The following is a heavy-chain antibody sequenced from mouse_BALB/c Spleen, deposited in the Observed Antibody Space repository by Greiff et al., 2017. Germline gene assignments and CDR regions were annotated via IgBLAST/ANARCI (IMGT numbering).Heavy chain of an antibody. CDR2: IRNKANGYTT. Sequence: EVQLVESGGGLVKPGGSLKLSCATSGFTFTDYYMSWVRQPPGKALEWLGFIRNKANGYTTEYSASVKGRFTISRDNSQSILYLQMNTLRAEDSATYYCARDYYGSSYAMDYWGQGTSVTVSS. CDR1: GFTFTDYY. J-gene: IGHJ4*01. CDR3: ARDYYGSSYAMDY. V-gene: IGHV7-3*02. D-gene: IGHD1-1*01.